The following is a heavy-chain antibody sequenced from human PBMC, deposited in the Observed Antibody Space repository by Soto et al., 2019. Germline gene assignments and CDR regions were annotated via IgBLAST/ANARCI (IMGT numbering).Heavy chain of an antibody. CDR3: ARDPGPYYGPLRRGFDY. CDR1: GFTFSSYG. D-gene: IGHD1-26*01. V-gene: IGHV3-33*01. J-gene: IGHJ4*02. CDR2: IWYDGSNK. Sequence: QVQLVESGGGVVQPGRSLRLSCAASGFTFSSYGMHWVRQAPGKGLEWVAVIWYDGSNKYYADSVKGRFTISRDNSKNTLYLQMNSLRAEDTAVYYCARDPGPYYGPLRRGFDYWGQGTLVTVSS.